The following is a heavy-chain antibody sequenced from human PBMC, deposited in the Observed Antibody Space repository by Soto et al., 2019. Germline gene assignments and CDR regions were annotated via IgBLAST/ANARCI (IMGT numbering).Heavy chain of an antibody. V-gene: IGHV3-74*01. Sequence: EVQLVESGGGLVQPGGSLRLSCAASGFTFSSYWMHWVRQAPGMGLVWVSRINSDGSSTSFADSVKGRFTTSRDNAKNTLYLQMNSLRAEDTAVYYCAKSSYGDSYFDYWGQGTLVTVSS. CDR3: AKSSYGDSYFDY. CDR1: GFTFSSYW. CDR2: INSDGSST. D-gene: IGHD4-17*01. J-gene: IGHJ4*02.